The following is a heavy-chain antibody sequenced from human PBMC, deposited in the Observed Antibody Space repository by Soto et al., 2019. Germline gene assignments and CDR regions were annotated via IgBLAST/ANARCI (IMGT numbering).Heavy chain of an antibody. J-gene: IGHJ6*02. V-gene: IGHV3-48*02. CDR1: EFAFNYYS. Sequence: PGGSLRLSCAAYEFAFNYYSMNWVRQAPGKGLEWVSYISSSSSTRNYADSVKGRFTISRDNAKNSLYLQMNSLRDEDTAVYYCARVRREYYYYYYGMDVWGQGTTVTVSS. CDR2: ISSSSSTR. CDR3: ARVRREYYYYYYGMDV.